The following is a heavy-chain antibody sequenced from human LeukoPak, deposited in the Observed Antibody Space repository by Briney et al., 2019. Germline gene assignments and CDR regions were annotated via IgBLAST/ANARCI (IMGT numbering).Heavy chain of an antibody. Sequence: GGSLRLSCAASGFTFSSYNMNWVRQAPGKGLEWVSSISSSSNYIYYADSVKGRFTISRYNAKNSLYLQMNSLRAEDTAVYYCARVTYFDSSGYSHWGQGTLVTVSS. CDR2: ISSSSNYI. D-gene: IGHD3-22*01. CDR1: GFTFSSYN. V-gene: IGHV3-21*01. J-gene: IGHJ4*02. CDR3: ARVTYFDSSGYSH.